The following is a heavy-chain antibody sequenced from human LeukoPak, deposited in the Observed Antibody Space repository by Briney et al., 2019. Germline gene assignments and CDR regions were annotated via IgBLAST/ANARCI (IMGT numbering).Heavy chain of an antibody. CDR1: VGSFSGYY. J-gene: IGHJ6*03. Sequence: SETLSLTCAVYVGSFSGYYWSWIRQPPGKGLDWIGEINHSARTNYNSSLKTRVTISVDTSKHQFSLKLGSVTAADRAVYYCARGYYGSGSHCCHMDVWGKGTTITVS. V-gene: IGHV4-34*01. CDR2: INHSART. D-gene: IGHD3-10*01. CDR3: ARGYYGSGSHCCHMDV.